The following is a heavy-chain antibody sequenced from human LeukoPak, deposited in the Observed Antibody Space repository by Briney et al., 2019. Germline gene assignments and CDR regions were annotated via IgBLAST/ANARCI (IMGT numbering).Heavy chain of an antibody. CDR2: IRSKAYGGTT. D-gene: IGHD1-26*01. J-gene: IGHJ4*02. CDR3: ARQGLHREQGPNDY. Sequence: GGSLRLSCTASGFTFGDYAMSWVRQAPGKGLEWVGFIRSKAYGGTTEYAASVKGRFTISRDDSKSIAYLQMNSLKTEDTAVYYCARQGLHREQGPNDYWGQGTLVTVSS. CDR1: GFTFGDYA. V-gene: IGHV3-49*04.